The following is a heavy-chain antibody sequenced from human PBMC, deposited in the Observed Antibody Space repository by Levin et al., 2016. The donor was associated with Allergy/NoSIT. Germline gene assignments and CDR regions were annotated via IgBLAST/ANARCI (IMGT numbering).Heavy chain of an antibody. CDR3: ARGRGDGYNYRDY. Sequence: WVRQAPGQGLEWMGRIIPILGIANYAQKFQGRVTITADKSTSTAYMELSSLRSEDTAVYYCARGRGDGYNYRDYWGQGTLVTVSS. J-gene: IGHJ4*02. CDR2: IIPILGIA. D-gene: IGHD5-24*01. V-gene: IGHV1-69*04.